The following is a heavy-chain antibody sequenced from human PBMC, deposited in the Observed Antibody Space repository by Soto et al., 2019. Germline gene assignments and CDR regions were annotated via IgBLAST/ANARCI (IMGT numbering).Heavy chain of an antibody. Sequence: ASVKVSCKTSGYTFKLYYMHWVRQAPGQGLEWVGWINSNSGDTTYGQKFQGRVTMTRDTSTTTVFLELTTLTYDDTAVYYCSRGMDVWGQGTSVTVSS. J-gene: IGHJ6*02. V-gene: IGHV1-2*02. CDR3: SRGMDV. CDR1: GYTFKLYY. CDR2: INSNSGDT.